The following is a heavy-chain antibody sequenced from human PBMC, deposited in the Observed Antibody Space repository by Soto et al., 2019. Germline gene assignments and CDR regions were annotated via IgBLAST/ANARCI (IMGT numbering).Heavy chain of an antibody. J-gene: IGHJ6*02. V-gene: IGHV5-51*03. CDR3: VRMGFSGGGYLSYFYYGMDV. Sequence: EVRLVQSGAEVKQPGESLKISCKGSGYSFSKYYIGWVRQMSGKDLEWMGIIYPDDSDTRYSPSFQGQVTISADKSISTAYLQWSSLKTSDTAMYYCVRMGFSGGGYLSYFYYGMDVWGQGTTVTVSS. CDR2: IYPDDSDT. CDR1: GYSFSKYY. D-gene: IGHD2-15*01.